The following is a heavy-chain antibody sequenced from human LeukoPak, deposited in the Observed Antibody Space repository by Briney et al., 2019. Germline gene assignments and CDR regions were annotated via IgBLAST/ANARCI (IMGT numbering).Heavy chain of an antibody. Sequence: TGGSLRLSCAASGFTFSSYGMSWVRQAPGKGLEWLSIISDSGRDTFCADSVRGRFTISRDNSKNTLDLQMNSLRAEDTAVYFCAKGYTGMTATGTRYFDSWGQGTLVTVSS. CDR3: AKGYTGMTATGTRYFDS. V-gene: IGHV3-23*01. J-gene: IGHJ4*02. CDR1: GFTFSSYG. CDR2: ISDSGRDT. D-gene: IGHD6-13*01.